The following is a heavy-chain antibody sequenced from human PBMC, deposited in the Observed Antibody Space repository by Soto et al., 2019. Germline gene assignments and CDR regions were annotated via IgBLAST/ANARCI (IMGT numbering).Heavy chain of an antibody. CDR2: IKQDGSER. J-gene: IGHJ5*02. V-gene: IGHV3-7*01. CDR3: ASARHIGP. D-gene: IGHD2-21*01. Sequence: PGGSLRLSCAASGFTFGDYWMSWVRQAPGKGPEWVANIKQDGSERNYVDSVKGRFTISRDNAENSLYLQMNSLRVEDTGVYYCASARHIGPWGQGTLVTASS. CDR1: GFTFGDYW.